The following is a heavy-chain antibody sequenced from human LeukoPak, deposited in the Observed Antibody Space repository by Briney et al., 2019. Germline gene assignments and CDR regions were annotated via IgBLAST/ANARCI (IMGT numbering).Heavy chain of an antibody. CDR2: IIPIFGTA. CDR1: GYTFTNYF. Sequence: ASVKVSCKASGYTFTNYFMHWVRQAPGQGLEWMGGIIPIFGTANYAQKFQGRVTMTEDTSTDTAYMELSSLRSEDTAVYYCATISYSYGPAVDYYYYMDVWGKGTTVTVSS. D-gene: IGHD5-18*01. V-gene: IGHV1-69*06. CDR3: ATISYSYGPAVDYYYYMDV. J-gene: IGHJ6*03.